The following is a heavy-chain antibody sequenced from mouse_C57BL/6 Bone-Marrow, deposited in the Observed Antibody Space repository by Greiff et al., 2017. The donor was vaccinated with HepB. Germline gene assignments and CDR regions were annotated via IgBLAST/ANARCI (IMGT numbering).Heavy chain of an antibody. Sequence: EVQGVESGGGLVQPGESLKLSCESNEYEFPSHDMSWVRKTPEQRLELVAAINSDGGSTYYPDTMERRFIISRDNTKKTLYLQMSSLRSDDTALYYCARGTFHYYAMDYWGQGTSVTVSS. CDR2: INSDGGST. CDR3: ARGTFHYYAMDY. CDR1: EYEFPSHD. V-gene: IGHV5-2*01. J-gene: IGHJ4*01.